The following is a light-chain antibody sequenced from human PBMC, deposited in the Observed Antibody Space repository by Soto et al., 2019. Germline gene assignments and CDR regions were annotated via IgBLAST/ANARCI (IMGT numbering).Light chain of an antibody. CDR1: HSVGSL. CDR2: RAS. J-gene: IGKJ5*01. Sequence: EVEMTQSTSTLSLSPWERSTLSFMASHSVGSLLAWYQQKPGQAPRLLIYRASTRATGISGRFSGSGSGTEFTLTITSLQSEDFAVYYCQQYNEWPITFGQRTRLEIK. CDR3: QQYNEWPIT. V-gene: IGKV3-15*01.